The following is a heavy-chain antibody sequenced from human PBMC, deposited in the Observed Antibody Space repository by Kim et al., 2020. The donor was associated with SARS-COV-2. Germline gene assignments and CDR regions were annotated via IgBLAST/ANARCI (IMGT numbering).Heavy chain of an antibody. CDR3: AINPSASGATGGV. CDR1: GFTLSTYD. V-gene: IGHV3-23*01. J-gene: IGHJ6*02. CDR2: ISRSDGTT. D-gene: IGHD2-2*01. Sequence: GGSPRLSCEASGFTLSTYDMSWVRQAPGKGLDWVSTISRSDGTTFYADYAKGRFTISRDTSKNTLSLQMNNLSAEDTALYYCAINPSASGATGGVWGQGTSVTVSS.